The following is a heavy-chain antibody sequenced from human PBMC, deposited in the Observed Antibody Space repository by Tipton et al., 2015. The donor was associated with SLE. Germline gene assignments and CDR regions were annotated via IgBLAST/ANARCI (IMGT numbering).Heavy chain of an antibody. J-gene: IGHJ4*02. D-gene: IGHD3-3*01. CDR2: INSDGSST. V-gene: IGHV3-74*01. Sequence: SLRLSCAASGFTFSGYWMHWVRQAPGKGLVWVSRINSDGSSTSYADSVKGRFTISRDNAKNTLYLQMNSLRAEDTAVYYCARVGVGYDFWSGLDYWGQGTLVTVSS. CDR3: ARVGVGYDFWSGLDY. CDR1: GFTFSGYW.